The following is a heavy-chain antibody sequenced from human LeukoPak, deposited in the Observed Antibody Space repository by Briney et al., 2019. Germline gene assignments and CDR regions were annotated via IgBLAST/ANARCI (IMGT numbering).Heavy chain of an antibody. CDR3: ARREYYDSSGPSDAFDI. V-gene: IGHV4-59*08. J-gene: IGHJ3*02. D-gene: IGHD3-22*01. CDR1: GGSISVTNYY. CDR2: TSYSGST. Sequence: PSETLSLTCTVSGGSISVTNYYWSWIRQPPGKGLEWIGHTSYSGSTNYNPSLKSRVTISLDTSENQFSLKLSSVTAADTAVYYCARREYYDSSGPSDAFDIWGQGTMVTVSS.